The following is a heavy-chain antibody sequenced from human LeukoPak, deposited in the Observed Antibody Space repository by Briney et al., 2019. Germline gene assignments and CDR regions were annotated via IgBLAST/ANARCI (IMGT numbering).Heavy chain of an antibody. V-gene: IGHV3-23*01. J-gene: IGHJ4*02. CDR2: ITGSGGNT. D-gene: IGHD3-9*01. Sequence: GGSLRLSCAASGFTFNNYAMSWVRQAPGKGLEWVSAITGSGGNTYYADSVKGRFTISRDNSKNTVFLQMNSLRAEDTAVYYCAKWGDYDVLTGYYVSDYWGQGTLVTVSS. CDR3: AKWGDYDVLTGYYVSDY. CDR1: GFTFNNYA.